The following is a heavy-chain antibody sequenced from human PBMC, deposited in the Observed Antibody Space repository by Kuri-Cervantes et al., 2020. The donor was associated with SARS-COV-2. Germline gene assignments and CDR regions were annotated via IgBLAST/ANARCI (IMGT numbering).Heavy chain of an antibody. CDR1: GFLFSASA. V-gene: IGHV3-73*01. CDR2: VRGKANNYAT. Sequence: GESLKISCEVSGFLFSASAIHWVRQASGKGLEWVGRVRGKANNYATAYAASVKGRFTISRDDLKNMAYLRMNSLKTEDTAVYYCTRDDFWSGYSNYWGQGTLVTVSS. CDR3: TRDDFWSGYSNY. D-gene: IGHD3-3*01. J-gene: IGHJ4*02.